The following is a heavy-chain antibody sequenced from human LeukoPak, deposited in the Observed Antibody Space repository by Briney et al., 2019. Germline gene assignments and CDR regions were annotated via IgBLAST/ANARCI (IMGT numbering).Heavy chain of an antibody. CDR1: GYTFTNYD. V-gene: IGHV1-8*01. CDR2: INPINGNT. J-gene: IGHJ5*02. CDR3: ARNRGEGFDP. D-gene: IGHD1-14*01. Sequence: ASVKVSRKASGYTFTNYDINWVRQAAGQGLEWMGWINPINGNTGYAQKFQGRVTMNRNTSISTAYMELSSLRSEDTAVYYCARNRGEGFDPWGQGTLVTVSS.